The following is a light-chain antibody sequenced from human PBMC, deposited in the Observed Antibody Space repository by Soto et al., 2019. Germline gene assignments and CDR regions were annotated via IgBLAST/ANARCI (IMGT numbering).Light chain of an antibody. CDR1: SSDVGGYNY. J-gene: IGLJ3*02. V-gene: IGLV2-14*01. CDR3: SSYTSSSTGV. CDR2: EVS. Sequence: QSALPQPASVSGSPGPSITISCTGTSSDVGGYNYVSWYQQHPGKAPKLMIYEVSNRPSGVSNRFSGSKSGNTASLTISGLQAEDEADYYCSSYTSSSTGVVGGGTKLTVL.